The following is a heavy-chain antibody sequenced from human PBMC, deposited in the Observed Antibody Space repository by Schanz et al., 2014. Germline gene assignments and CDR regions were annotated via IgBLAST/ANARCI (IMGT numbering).Heavy chain of an antibody. CDR3: ARHRDEMATVSSPFDY. CDR1: GDSITGVSRY. CDR2: DCISATD. Sequence: QVQLQESGPGLVKPSETLSLTCSVSGDSITGVSRYWGWIRQPPGKGLEWIASDCISATDYVNESLQSRDSIPIDRTKNQLSRKVPSVTAADTAVYFCARHRDEMATVSSPFDYWGQGILVTVSS. D-gene: IGHD2-15*01. J-gene: IGHJ4*02. V-gene: IGHV4-39*01.